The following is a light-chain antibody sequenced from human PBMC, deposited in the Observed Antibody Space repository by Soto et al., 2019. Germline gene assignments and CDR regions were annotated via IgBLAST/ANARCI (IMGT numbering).Light chain of an antibody. CDR1: QSVSSW. J-gene: IGKJ1*01. Sequence: DIQMTQTPATLSAFAGDRVTVTCRASQSVSSWVAWYQEKPGRGPKLLIYDASTWQSGVPSRFIGSGSGTEFTLTITSLQPDDFATYYCQHYNTYSTGTFGQGTRVEFK. V-gene: IGKV1-5*01. CDR3: QHYNTYSTGT. CDR2: DAS.